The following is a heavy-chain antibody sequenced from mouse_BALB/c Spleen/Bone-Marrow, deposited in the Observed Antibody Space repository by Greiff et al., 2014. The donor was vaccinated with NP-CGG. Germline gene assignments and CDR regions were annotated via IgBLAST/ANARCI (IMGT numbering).Heavy chain of an antibody. V-gene: IGHV14-3*02. D-gene: IGHD1-1*01. Sequence: EVQLQQSGAELVKPGASVKLSCTASGFNIKDTYMHWVKQRPEQGLEWIGRIDPANGNTKYDPKFKGKATMTADKSSNTAYLQLSSLTSEDTAVYYCAAYYYGSSQFAYWGQGTLVTVSA. J-gene: IGHJ3*01. CDR2: IDPANGNT. CDR1: GFNIKDTY. CDR3: AAYYYGSSQFAY.